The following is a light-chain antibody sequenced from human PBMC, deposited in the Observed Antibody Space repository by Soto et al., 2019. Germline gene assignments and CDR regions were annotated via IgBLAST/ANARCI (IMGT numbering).Light chain of an antibody. CDR1: KLGDKY. V-gene: IGLV3-1*01. CDR2: QDS. J-gene: IGLJ1*01. Sequence: SYELTQPPSVSVSPGQTASISCSGDKLGDKYASWYQQKPGQSPVLVIFQDSRRPSGIPERLSGSNSGNTATLTISGTQAMDEADYYCQAWDSSTAYVFGTGTKVTVL. CDR3: QAWDSSTAYV.